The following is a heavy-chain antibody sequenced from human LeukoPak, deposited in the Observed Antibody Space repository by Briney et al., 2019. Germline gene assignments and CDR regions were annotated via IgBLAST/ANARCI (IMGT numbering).Heavy chain of an antibody. CDR1: GFRFSNYG. D-gene: IGHD3-10*01. CDR2: ISSSSSTI. J-gene: IGHJ4*02. CDR3: ATSYYYGSGVYDHPFDY. V-gene: IGHV3-48*01. Sequence: GGSLRLSCAASGFRFSNYGMHWVRQAPGKGLEWVSYISSSSSTIYYADSVKGRFTISRDNSKNTLYLQMNSLRAEDTAVYYCATSYYYGSGVYDHPFDYWGQGTLVTVSS.